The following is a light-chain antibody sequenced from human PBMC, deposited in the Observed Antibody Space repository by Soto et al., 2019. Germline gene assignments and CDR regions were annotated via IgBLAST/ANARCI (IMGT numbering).Light chain of an antibody. CDR2: DAS. CDR1: QGISSW. CDR3: QQYNSYSLWT. Sequence: DIQMTHSPSSVSASLGDRVTITCRASQGISSWLAWYQQKPEKAPKLVIYDASSLESGVPSRFSGSGSGTEFTLTISSLQPDDFATYYCQQYNSYSLWTFGQGTKVDIK. V-gene: IGKV1D-16*01. J-gene: IGKJ1*01.